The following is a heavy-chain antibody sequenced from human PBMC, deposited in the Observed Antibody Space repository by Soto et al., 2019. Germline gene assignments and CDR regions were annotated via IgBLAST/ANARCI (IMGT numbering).Heavy chain of an antibody. CDR2: IKQDGSEK. V-gene: IGHV3-7*01. J-gene: IGHJ4*02. Sequence: EVQVVESGGGLVQPGGSLRLSCAASGISFSSYWMSWVSQAPGKGLEWVANIKQDGSEKYYVDSVKGRFTISRDNAKNSLYVQMDSLRAEDTAVYYCARGYGLHDYWGQGTLVTVSS. CDR3: ARGYGLHDY. CDR1: GISFSSYW. D-gene: IGHD4-17*01.